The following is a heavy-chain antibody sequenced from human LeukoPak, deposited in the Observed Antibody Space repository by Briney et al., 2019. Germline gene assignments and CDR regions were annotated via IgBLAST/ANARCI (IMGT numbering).Heavy chain of an antibody. Sequence: GGSLRLSCAASGFTFSSYAMSWVRQAPGKGLEWVSAISGSGGSTYYADSVKGRFTISRDNSKNTLYLQMNSLRAEDTVVYYCAVVIVVVPAANDYWGQGTLVTVSS. CDR1: GFTFSSYA. D-gene: IGHD2-2*01. CDR2: ISGSGGST. J-gene: IGHJ4*02. CDR3: AVVIVVVPAANDY. V-gene: IGHV3-23*01.